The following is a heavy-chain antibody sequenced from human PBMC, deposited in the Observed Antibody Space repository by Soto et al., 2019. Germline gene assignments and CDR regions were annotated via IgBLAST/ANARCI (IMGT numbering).Heavy chain of an antibody. Sequence: GGSLRLSCAASGFTFSSYGMHWVRQAPGKGLEWVAVIWYDGSNKYYADSVKGRFTISRDNSKNTLYLQMNSPRAEDTAVYYCARTVATGYYYYYGMDVWGQGTTVTVSS. CDR2: IWYDGSNK. V-gene: IGHV3-33*01. D-gene: IGHD5-12*01. CDR1: GFTFSSYG. CDR3: ARTVATGYYYYYGMDV. J-gene: IGHJ6*02.